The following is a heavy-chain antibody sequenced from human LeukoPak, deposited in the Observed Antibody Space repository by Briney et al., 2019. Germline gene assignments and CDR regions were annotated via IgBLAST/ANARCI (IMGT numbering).Heavy chain of an antibody. J-gene: IGHJ4*02. Sequence: PGASVNVSCKASGGTFSSYAISWVRQAPGQGLEWMGGIIPIFDTANYAQKFQGRVTITADESTSTAYMELSSLRSEDTAVYYCARDHCSGGSCFYYFDYWGQGTLVTVSS. CDR1: GGTFSSYA. V-gene: IGHV1-69*13. CDR2: IIPIFDTA. CDR3: ARDHCSGGSCFYYFDY. D-gene: IGHD2-15*01.